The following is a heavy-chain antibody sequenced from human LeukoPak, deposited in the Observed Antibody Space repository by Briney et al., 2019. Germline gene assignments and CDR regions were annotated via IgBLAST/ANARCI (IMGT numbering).Heavy chain of an antibody. D-gene: IGHD2/OR15-2a*01. V-gene: IGHV1-2*02. CDR2: INPNSGGI. J-gene: IGHJ3*02. Sequence: ASVRVSCKASGYTFTGYYLHWVRQAPGQGLEWMGWINPNSGGINYAQRFQGRVTMTRDTSISTAYMELSRLRSDDTAVYYSEGTENSPLEAFDIWGQGTMVTVSS. CDR3: EGTENSPLEAFDI. CDR1: GYTFTGYY.